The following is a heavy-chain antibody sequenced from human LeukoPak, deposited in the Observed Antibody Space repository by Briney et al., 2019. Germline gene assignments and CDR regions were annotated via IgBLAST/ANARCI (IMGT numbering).Heavy chain of an antibody. CDR3: ARVNCSGGSCYSHY. Sequence: GSLRLSCAASGFIFSDFAMHWVRQAPGNGLEWVTVLSYDGSDKYYADSVKGRFTISRDNSKNTLYLQMNSLRAEDSAVYYCARVNCSGGSCYSHYWGQGTLVTVSS. J-gene: IGHJ4*02. CDR1: GFIFSDFA. CDR2: LSYDGSDK. V-gene: IGHV3-30*03. D-gene: IGHD2-15*01.